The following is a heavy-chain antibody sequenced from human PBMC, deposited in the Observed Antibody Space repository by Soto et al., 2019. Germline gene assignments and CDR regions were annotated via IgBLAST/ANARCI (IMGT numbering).Heavy chain of an antibody. CDR3: AREDVTTVISGGMDV. CDR2: ISYDGSNK. D-gene: IGHD4-4*01. Sequence: PGGSLRLSCAASGFTFSSYAMHWVRQAPGKGLEWVAVISYDGSNKYYADSVKGRFTISRDNSKNTLYLQMNSLRAEDTAVYYCAREDVTTVISGGMDVWGQGTTVTVSS. CDR1: GFTFSSYA. V-gene: IGHV3-30-3*01. J-gene: IGHJ6*02.